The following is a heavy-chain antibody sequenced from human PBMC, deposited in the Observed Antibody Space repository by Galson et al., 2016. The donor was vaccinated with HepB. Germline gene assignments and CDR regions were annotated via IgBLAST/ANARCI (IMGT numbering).Heavy chain of an antibody. CDR2: IRGSGGTT. J-gene: IGHJ4*02. CDR3: AKARMPVDF. D-gene: IGHD1-14*01. CDR1: GISFSSYA. Sequence: SLRLSCAASGISFSSYAMSWVRQAPGKGPEWVSAIRGSGGTTYYADSVKGRFTISRDNSKNTLYLQMNSLSAEDTAVYYCAKARMPVDFWGQGTLVTVSS. V-gene: IGHV3-23*01.